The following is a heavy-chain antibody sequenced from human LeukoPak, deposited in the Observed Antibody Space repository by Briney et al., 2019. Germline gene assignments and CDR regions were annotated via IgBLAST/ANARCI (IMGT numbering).Heavy chain of an antibody. Sequence: GGSLRLSCAASGFIFDDYAMHWVRQAPGRGLEWVSGISWNSAIIGYADSVKGRFTISRDNAKNSLYLQMNSLKPEDTALYYCARGSIDYWGQGTLVTVFS. V-gene: IGHV3-9*01. J-gene: IGHJ4*02. CDR3: ARGSIDY. CDR2: ISWNSAII. CDR1: GFIFDDYA.